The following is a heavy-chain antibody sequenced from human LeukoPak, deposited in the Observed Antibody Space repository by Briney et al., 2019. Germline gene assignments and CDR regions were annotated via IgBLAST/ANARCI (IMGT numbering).Heavy chain of an antibody. CDR1: GYTFTSYG. D-gene: IGHD3-10*01. J-gene: IGHJ4*02. Sequence: ASVKVSCKASGYTFTSYGISWVRQAPGQGLEWMGWIGAYNGNTNYAQKLQGRVTMTTDTSTSTAYMELRSLRSDDTAVYYCARDRRSLLWFGGRIDYWGQGTLVTVSS. CDR3: ARDRRSLLWFGGRIDY. CDR2: IGAYNGNT. V-gene: IGHV1-18*01.